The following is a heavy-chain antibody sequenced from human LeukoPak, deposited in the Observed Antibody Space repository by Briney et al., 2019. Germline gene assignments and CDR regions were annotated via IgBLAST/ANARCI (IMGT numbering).Heavy chain of an antibody. Sequence: SETLSLTCTVSGGSISSYYWSWIRQPPGKGLEWIVYIYYSGSTNYNPSLKSRVTISVDTSKNQFSLKLSSVTAADTAVYYCARVPPYYYDSSGYNPEPRYWYFDLWGRGTLVTVSS. CDR3: ARVPPYYYDSSGYNPEPRYWYFDL. V-gene: IGHV4-59*01. CDR1: GGSISSYY. CDR2: IYYSGST. D-gene: IGHD3-22*01. J-gene: IGHJ2*01.